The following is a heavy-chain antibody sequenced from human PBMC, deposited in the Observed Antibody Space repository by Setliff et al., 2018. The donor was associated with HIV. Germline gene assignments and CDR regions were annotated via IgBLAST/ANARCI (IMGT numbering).Heavy chain of an antibody. Sequence: PGESLKISCAASGFTFSSYSMNWVRQAPGKGLEWVSSISSSSSYIYYADSVKGRFTISRDNAKNSLYLQMNSLRAEDTAVYYCARIGNLWSGYYPYYYYYYMDVWGKGTTVTVSS. CDR1: GFTFSSYS. CDR2: ISSSSSYI. D-gene: IGHD3-3*01. J-gene: IGHJ6*03. V-gene: IGHV3-21*01. CDR3: ARIGNLWSGYYPYYYYYYMDV.